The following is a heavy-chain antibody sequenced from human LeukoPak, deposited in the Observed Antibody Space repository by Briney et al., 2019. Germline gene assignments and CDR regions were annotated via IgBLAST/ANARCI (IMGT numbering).Heavy chain of an antibody. J-gene: IGHJ2*01. V-gene: IGHV4-4*07. D-gene: IGHD6-19*01. Sequence: SETLSLTCTVSGVSISSYYWSWIRQPAGKGLEWIGRIYASGSTNYNPSLKSRVTMSVDTSKNQFSLKLSSVTAADTAVYYCARGLSRWYWYFDLWGRGTLVTVSS. CDR2: IYASGST. CDR3: ARGLSRWYWYFDL. CDR1: GVSISSYY.